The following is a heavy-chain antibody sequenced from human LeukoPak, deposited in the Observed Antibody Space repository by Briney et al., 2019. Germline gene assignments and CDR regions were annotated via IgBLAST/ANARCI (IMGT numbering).Heavy chain of an antibody. J-gene: IGHJ5*02. Sequence: PGGSLRLSCAASGFTFSSYSMNWVRQAPGKGLEWVSSISSSSSYIYYADSVKGRFTISRDNAKNSLYLQMSSLRAEDTAVYYCATLWTDSSINWFDPWGQGTLVTVSS. V-gene: IGHV3-21*01. CDR3: ATLWTDSSINWFDP. CDR1: GFTFSSYS. D-gene: IGHD3/OR15-3a*01. CDR2: ISSSSSYI.